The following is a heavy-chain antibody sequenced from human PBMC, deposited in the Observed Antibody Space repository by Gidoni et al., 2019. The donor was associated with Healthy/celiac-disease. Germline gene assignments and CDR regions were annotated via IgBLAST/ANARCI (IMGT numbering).Heavy chain of an antibody. Sequence: QVQLVQSGAEVKKPGASVKVSCKASGYTFTSYGISWVRQAPGQGLEWMGWISAYNGNTNYAQKLQGRVTMTTNTSTSTAYMELRSLRSDDTAVYYCARFDEAESSTSCYVLDYWGQGTLVTVSS. CDR2: ISAYNGNT. CDR3: ARFDEAESSTSCYVLDY. J-gene: IGHJ4*02. V-gene: IGHV1-18*04. CDR1: GYTFTSYG. D-gene: IGHD2-2*01.